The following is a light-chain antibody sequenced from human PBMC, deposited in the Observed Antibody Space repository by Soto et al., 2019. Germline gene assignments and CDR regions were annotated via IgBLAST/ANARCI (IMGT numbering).Light chain of an antibody. CDR2: DAS. CDR1: QDISNY. CDR3: QHFDSLPLS. J-gene: IGKJ3*01. Sequence: DIQMNQSPPSLSASVGDRVTITCRASQDISNYLNWYQQKLGKAPKLLIYDASNLETGVSSRFSGSGSGTDFTLTISSLQPEDSATYYCQHFDSLPLSFGPGTKVQIK. V-gene: IGKV1-33*01.